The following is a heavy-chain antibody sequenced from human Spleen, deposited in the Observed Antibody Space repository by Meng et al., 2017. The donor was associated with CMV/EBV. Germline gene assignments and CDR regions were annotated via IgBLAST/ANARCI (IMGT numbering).Heavy chain of an antibody. J-gene: IGHJ4*02. CDR2: ISVYTDNT. CDR3: ARDSPNLYSSSPGIDF. D-gene: IGHD6-6*01. V-gene: IGHV1-18*04. Sequence: ASVKVSCKASGYTFTGYYIQWVRQAPGQGLEWLGWISVYTDNTSPAQKYQVRLTMTTDTSTSTAYMEVRSLRSDDTAVYYCARDSPNLYSSSPGIDFWGQGTLVTVSS. CDR1: GYTFTGYY.